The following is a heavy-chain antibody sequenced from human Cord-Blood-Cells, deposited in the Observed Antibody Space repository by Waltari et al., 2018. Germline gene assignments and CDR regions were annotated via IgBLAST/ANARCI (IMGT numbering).Heavy chain of an antibody. J-gene: IGHJ6*02. CDR2: IYYSGRI. CDR3: ARHGHSSGWYYYYGMDV. V-gene: IGHV4-39*01. CDR1: GGSISSSSYY. D-gene: IGHD6-19*01. Sequence: QLQLQESGPGLVKPSETLSLTCTVSGGSISSSSYYWGWIRQPPGKGLEWIGSIYYSGRIYYHPSLQGRVNISVDTSKNQFSLKLSSVTAADTAVYYCARHGHSSGWYYYYGMDVWGQGTTVTVSS.